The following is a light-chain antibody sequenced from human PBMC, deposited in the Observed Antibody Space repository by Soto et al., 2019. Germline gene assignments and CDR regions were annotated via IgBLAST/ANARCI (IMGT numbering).Light chain of an antibody. V-gene: IGKV3-15*01. CDR2: GAS. CDR3: HQYNNWPPWT. J-gene: IGKJ1*01. Sequence: VLTQSPATLSLSPGETATLSCRPSQSVSSNLAWYKQKPGQAPRLLIYGASTRATGIPARFSGSGSGTEFTLTISSLQSEDYAVYYCHQYNNWPPWTFGQGTKVDIK. CDR1: QSVSSN.